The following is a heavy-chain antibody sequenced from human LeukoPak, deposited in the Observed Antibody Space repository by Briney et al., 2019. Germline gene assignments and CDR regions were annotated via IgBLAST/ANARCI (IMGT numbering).Heavy chain of an antibody. CDR2: ISFDGTTK. J-gene: IGHJ4*02. Sequence: GGSLRLSCAASGFTFSDYTMHWVRQAPGRGLDWVAIISFDGTTKYYAASVKGRFTISRDNSKSTLYLQMDSLRPEDTAVYYCARDKDNSRFFDYWGQGTQVTVSS. CDR3: ARDKDNSRFFDY. CDR1: GFTFSDYT. V-gene: IGHV3-30*04. D-gene: IGHD6-13*01.